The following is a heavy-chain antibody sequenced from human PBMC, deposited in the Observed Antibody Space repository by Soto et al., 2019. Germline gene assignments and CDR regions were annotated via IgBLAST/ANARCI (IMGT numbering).Heavy chain of an antibody. J-gene: IGHJ4*02. V-gene: IGHV3-23*01. CDR1: GFMFSSHG. CDR3: AKIGQIRNWFFDF. CDR2: ISSGGDLT. Sequence: EVQLLESGGDLVQPGGSLRVSCAASGFMFSSHGMSWVRQAPGKGLEWVSSISSGGDLTYYADSVKGRFTVSRDNLKNTLSLQMDSLRPEDTATYNCAKIGQIRNWFFDFCGQGTLVTVSS. D-gene: IGHD1-1*01.